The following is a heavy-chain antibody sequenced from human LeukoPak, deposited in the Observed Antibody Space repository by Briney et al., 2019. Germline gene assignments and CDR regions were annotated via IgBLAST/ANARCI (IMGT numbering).Heavy chain of an antibody. CDR3: ASGFKYYYDSSGYYFPYYFDY. J-gene: IGHJ4*02. CDR1: GFTFSSYG. D-gene: IGHD3-22*01. Sequence: GGSLRLSCAASGFTFSSYGMHWVRQAPGKGLEWVAVIWYDGSNKYYADSVKGRFTISRDNSKNSLYLQMNSLRAEDTAVYYCASGFKYYYDSSGYYFPYYFDYWGQGTLVTVSS. V-gene: IGHV3-33*01. CDR2: IWYDGSNK.